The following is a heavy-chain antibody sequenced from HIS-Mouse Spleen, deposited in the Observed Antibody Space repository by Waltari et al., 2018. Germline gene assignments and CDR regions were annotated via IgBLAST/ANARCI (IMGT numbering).Heavy chain of an antibody. J-gene: IGHJ4*02. CDR2: INHSGST. CDR3: ARYIAVAAIGYYFDY. D-gene: IGHD6-19*01. V-gene: IGHV4-34*01. CDR1: GGSFSGYY. Sequence: QVQLQQWGAGLLKPSETLSLTCAVYGGSFSGYYWSWIRRPPGKGLEWIGEINHSGSTNYNPSLKSRVTISVDTSKNQFSLKLSSVTAADTAVYYCARYIAVAAIGYYFDYWGQGTLVTVSS.